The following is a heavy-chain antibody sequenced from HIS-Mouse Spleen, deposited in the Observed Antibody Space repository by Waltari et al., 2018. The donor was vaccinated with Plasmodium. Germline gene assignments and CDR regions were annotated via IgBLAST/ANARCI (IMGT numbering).Heavy chain of an antibody. CDR3: ARVLGYKAAAGTFVEYFQH. D-gene: IGHD6-13*01. V-gene: IGHV1-2*02. CDR1: GYTFTGYY. Sequence: QVQLVQSGAEVKKPGASVKVSCKASGYTFTGYYMHWFRQAPGQGLEWMGWINPNSGGTNDAQKFQGRVTMTRDTSISTAYMELSRLRSDDTAVYYCARVLGYKAAAGTFVEYFQHWGQGTLVTVSS. CDR2: INPNSGGT. J-gene: IGHJ1*01.